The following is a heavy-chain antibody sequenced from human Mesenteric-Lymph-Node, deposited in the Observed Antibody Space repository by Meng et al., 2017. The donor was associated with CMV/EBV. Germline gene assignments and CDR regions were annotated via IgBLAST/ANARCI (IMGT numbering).Heavy chain of an antibody. Sequence: ASGFTFSSYAMHWVRQAPGKGLEWVAVISYDGSNKYYADSVKGRFTISRDNSKNTLYLQMNSLRAEDTAVYYCARETGESGYYFDYWGQGTLVTVSS. V-gene: IGHV3-30*04. CDR2: ISYDGSNK. CDR3: ARETGESGYYFDY. CDR1: GFTFSSYA. J-gene: IGHJ4*02. D-gene: IGHD7-27*01.